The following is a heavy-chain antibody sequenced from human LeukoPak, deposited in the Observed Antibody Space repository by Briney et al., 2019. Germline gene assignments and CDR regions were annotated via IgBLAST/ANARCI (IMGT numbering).Heavy chain of an antibody. D-gene: IGHD6-13*01. Sequence: GGSLRLSCAASGFSFGSYAMNWVRQAPGEGLEWVSAISGRGDRTYYADSVKGRFTISRDNSKNTLYLQMNSLRAEDTAVYYCAKDIAAAARGVFYWGQGTLVTVSS. J-gene: IGHJ4*02. CDR1: GFSFGSYA. CDR3: AKDIAAAARGVFY. V-gene: IGHV3-23*01. CDR2: ISGRGDRT.